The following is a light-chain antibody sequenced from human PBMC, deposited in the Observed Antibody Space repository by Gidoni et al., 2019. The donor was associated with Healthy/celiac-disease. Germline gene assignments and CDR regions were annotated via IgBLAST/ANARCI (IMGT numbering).Light chain of an antibody. V-gene: IGKV3-11*01. CDR3: QQRSNWPLT. Sequence: EIVCTQSPAPLSLSPGERATLSCRASQSVSSYLAWYQQKPGQAPRLLIYEASNRATCIPARFSGSGSGTDFTLTISSLEPEDFAVYYCQQRSNWPLTFGGGTKVEIK. J-gene: IGKJ4*01. CDR1: QSVSSY. CDR2: EAS.